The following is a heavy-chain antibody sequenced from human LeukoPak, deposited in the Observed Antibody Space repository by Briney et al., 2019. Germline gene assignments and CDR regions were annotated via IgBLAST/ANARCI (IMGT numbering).Heavy chain of an antibody. CDR2: ISSSGSAI. J-gene: IGHJ5*02. V-gene: IGHV3-48*03. CDR3: AREDGTYSHNWFDH. CDR1: GFNFRSYE. D-gene: IGHD1-26*01. Sequence: GGSLRLSCAASGFNFRSYEMNWVRQAPGKGLQWVSYISSSGSAISYADSVKGGFTISRDNSKNSLNLQMDTLRAEDTAVYYCAREDGTYSHNWFDHWGQGTLVTISS.